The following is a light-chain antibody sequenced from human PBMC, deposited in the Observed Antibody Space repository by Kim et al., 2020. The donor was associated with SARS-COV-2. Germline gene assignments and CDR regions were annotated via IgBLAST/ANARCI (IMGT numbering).Light chain of an antibody. Sequence: DIQMTQSPSSLSASVGDRVTITCQASQDISNYLNWYQQKPGKAPKLLIYDASNLETGVPSRFSGSGSGTDFTFTISSLQPEAIATYYCQQYDNLPWTFGQGTKVDIK. V-gene: IGKV1-33*01. CDR2: DAS. J-gene: IGKJ1*01. CDR3: QQYDNLPWT. CDR1: QDISNY.